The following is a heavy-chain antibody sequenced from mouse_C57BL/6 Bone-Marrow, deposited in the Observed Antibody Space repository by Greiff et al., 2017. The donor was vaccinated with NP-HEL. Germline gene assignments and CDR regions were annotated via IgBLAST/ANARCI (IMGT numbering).Heavy chain of an antibody. CDR2: IYPANGNT. D-gene: IGHD2-4*01. CDR1: GFNITNTY. CDR3: AKDYDTISAMDY. J-gene: IGHJ4*01. V-gene: IGHV14-3*01. Sequence: DVKLQESVAELVRPGASVKLSCTASGFNITNTYMHWVKQRPEQGLEWIGRIYPANGNTKYAPKFQGKATITADTSSNTAYLKLSSLASEDTAIYSCAKDYDTISAMDYWGQGTSVTVSS.